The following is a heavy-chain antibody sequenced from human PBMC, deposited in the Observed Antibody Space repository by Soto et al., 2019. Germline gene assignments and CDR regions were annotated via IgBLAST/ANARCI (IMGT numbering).Heavy chain of an antibody. V-gene: IGHV3-23*01. J-gene: IGHJ4*02. CDR1: GFTFSSYA. CDR2: LSGSGVNA. CDR3: AKPLQVY. Sequence: GGSLILSCAASGFTFSSYAMTWVRQAPGKGLEYVSTLSGSGVNAYYADSVKGRFTISRDNSKNTLYLQMNSLRVEDTAIYYCAKPLQVYWGQGTQVTVS.